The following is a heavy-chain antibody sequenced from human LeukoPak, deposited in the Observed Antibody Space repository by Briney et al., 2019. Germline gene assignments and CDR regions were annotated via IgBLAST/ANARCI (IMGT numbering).Heavy chain of an antibody. CDR3: ARHPSVRGRDYVLYYFDY. CDR1: GGSISSYY. CDR2: IYYSGST. D-gene: IGHD2-21*02. V-gene: IGHV4-59*08. J-gene: IGHJ4*02. Sequence: SETLSLTCTVSGGSISSYYWSWIRQPPGKGLERIGYIYYSGSTNYNPSLKSRVTISVDTSKNQFSLKLSSVTAADTAVYYCARHPSVRGRDYVLYYFDYWGQGTLVTVSS.